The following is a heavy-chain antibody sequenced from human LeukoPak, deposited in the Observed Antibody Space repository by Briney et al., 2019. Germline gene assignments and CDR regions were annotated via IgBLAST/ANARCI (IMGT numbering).Heavy chain of an antibody. J-gene: IGHJ4*02. D-gene: IGHD4-17*01. CDR3: ASSAMTTVTTKGDY. CDR1: GYTITCYY. Sequence: ASVKVSCKASGYTITCYYMHWVRQAPGQGLEWMGRINPNSGGTNYAQKFQGRVTMTRDTSISTAYMELSRLRSDDTAVYYCASSAMTTVTTKGDYWGQGTLVTVSS. CDR2: INPNSGGT. V-gene: IGHV1-2*06.